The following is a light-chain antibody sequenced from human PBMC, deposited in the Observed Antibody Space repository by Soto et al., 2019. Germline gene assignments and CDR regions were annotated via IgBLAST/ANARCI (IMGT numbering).Light chain of an antibody. V-gene: IGLV1-40*01. Sequence: QSVLTQPPSVSGAPGQRVTISCTGSSSNIVAGYNVHWYQQLPGAAPKLLIYGNSNRPSGVPDRFSGSKSGTSASLAITGLQAEDEADYYCQSYDSSLSCFYVFGTGTKLTVL. J-gene: IGLJ1*01. CDR1: SSNIVAGYN. CDR2: GNS. CDR3: QSYDSSLSCFYV.